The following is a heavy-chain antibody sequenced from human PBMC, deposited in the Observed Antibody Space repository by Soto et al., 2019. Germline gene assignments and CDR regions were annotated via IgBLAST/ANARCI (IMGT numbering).Heavy chain of an antibody. CDR2: IIPIFGTA. J-gene: IGHJ6*02. Sequence: SVKVSCKASGGTFSSCAMSWVRQAPGQGLEWMGGIIPIFGTANDAQKFQGRVTITADESTSTAYMELSSLRSEDTAVDYCARGPDIVVVPAAIPAPIGQLLPHPNSYSYGMDVWGQGTAVPVSS. D-gene: IGHD2-2*01. V-gene: IGHV1-69*13. CDR1: GGTFSSCA. CDR3: ARGPDIVVVPAAIPAPIGQLLPHPNSYSYGMDV.